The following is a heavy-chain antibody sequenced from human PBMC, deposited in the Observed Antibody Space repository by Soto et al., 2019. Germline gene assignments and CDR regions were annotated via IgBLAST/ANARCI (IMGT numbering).Heavy chain of an antibody. CDR1: GYTFTGYY. J-gene: IGHJ4*02. CDR2: INPNSGGK. CDR3: ARVGYDYDILTGYYYFDY. V-gene: IGHV1-2*04. Sequence: ASVKVSCKASGYTFTGYYMHWVRQAPGQGLEWMGWINPNSGGKNYAQKYQGWVTMTRDTSISTAYMELSRLRTDDTALYYCARVGYDYDILTGYYYFDYWGQGTLVTVSS. D-gene: IGHD3-9*01.